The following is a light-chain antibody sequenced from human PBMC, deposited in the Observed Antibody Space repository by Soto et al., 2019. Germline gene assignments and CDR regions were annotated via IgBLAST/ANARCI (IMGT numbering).Light chain of an antibody. CDR3: QQYGSSIFT. CDR2: GAS. Sequence: EIVMTQSPAILSVSPGERATLSCRASQSVSTNLAWYQQKPGQAPRLLIYGASNRATGIPDRFSGSGSGTDFTLTISRLEPEDFAVYYCQQYGSSIFTFGPGTKVDIK. CDR1: QSVSTN. V-gene: IGKV3-20*01. J-gene: IGKJ3*01.